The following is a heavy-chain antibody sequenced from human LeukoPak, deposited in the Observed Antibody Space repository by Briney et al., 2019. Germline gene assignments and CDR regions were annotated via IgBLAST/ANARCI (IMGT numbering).Heavy chain of an antibody. CDR2: INQGGSEK. V-gene: IGHV3-7*05. Sequence: GGSLRLSCSASGFIFSNYWMSWVRQAPGKGLEWVANINQGGSEKYYLNSVKGRFTISRDNAKNSLYLQMNSLRTDDTAIYYCVRDGSGYDYWGQGTLVTVSS. CDR1: GFIFSNYW. D-gene: IGHD6-19*01. CDR3: VRDGSGYDY. J-gene: IGHJ4*02.